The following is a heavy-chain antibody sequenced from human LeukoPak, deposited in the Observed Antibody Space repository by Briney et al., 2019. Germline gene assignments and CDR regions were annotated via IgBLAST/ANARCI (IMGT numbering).Heavy chain of an antibody. D-gene: IGHD1-26*01. V-gene: IGHV4-39*07. CDR2: IYYSGST. CDR1: GGSISSSSYY. Sequence: SETLSLTCTVSGGSISSSSYYWGWIRQPPGKGLEWIGSIYYSGSTYYNPSLKSRVTISVDTSKNQFSLKLTSLTAADTAVYYCARDSGSGSYMFDYWGQGTLVTVSS. CDR3: ARDSGSGSYMFDY. J-gene: IGHJ4*02.